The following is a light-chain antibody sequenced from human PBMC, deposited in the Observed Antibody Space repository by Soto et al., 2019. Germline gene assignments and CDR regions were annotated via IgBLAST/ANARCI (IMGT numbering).Light chain of an antibody. Sequence: EIVLTQSPGTLSLSPGERATLSCRASQSVSSSYLVWYQQKPGQAPRLLLYVASSRATGIPDRFSGSGSGTDFTLTISRLDPEDFAVYYCQQYGSSPLYTFGPGTKVDIK. V-gene: IGKV3-20*01. CDR2: VAS. CDR1: QSVSSSY. CDR3: QQYGSSPLYT. J-gene: IGKJ3*01.